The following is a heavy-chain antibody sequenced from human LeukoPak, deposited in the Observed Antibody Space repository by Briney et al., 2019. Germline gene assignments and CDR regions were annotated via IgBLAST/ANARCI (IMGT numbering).Heavy chain of an antibody. CDR3: ARDPGRSGGSCYSDY. J-gene: IGHJ4*02. CDR1: GFTFGSFS. Sequence: GGSLILSCAASGFTFGSFSMTWVRQAPGKGLEWVSSISSSGTYIYYADSVKGRFTISRDNAKNSLYLQMNSLRAEDTAVYYCARDPGRSGGSCYSDYWGQGTLVTVSS. CDR2: ISSSGTYI. D-gene: IGHD2-15*01. V-gene: IGHV3-21*01.